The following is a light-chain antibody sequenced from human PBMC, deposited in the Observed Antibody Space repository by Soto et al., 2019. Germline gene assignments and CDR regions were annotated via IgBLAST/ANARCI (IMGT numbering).Light chain of an antibody. CDR3: ISYKSSTTDV. J-gene: IGLJ1*01. V-gene: IGLV2-14*01. CDR2: EVS. Sequence: QSALTQPASVSGSPGQAITISCTGTSSDVGGYKYVSWYQQHPGKAPKLMIYEVSNRPSGISNRFSGSKSGNTASLTISGLQAEDAAAYYCISYKSSTTDVLGTGTKVNVL. CDR1: SSDVGGYKY.